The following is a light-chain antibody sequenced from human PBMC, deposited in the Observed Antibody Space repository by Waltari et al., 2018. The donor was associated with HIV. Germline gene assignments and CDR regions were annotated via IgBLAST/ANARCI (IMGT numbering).Light chain of an antibody. J-gene: IGLJ3*02. Sequence: QSVLTQPPSASGTPGQRVTISCSGSSSHIGTQTVHWYQQLPGSAPKLLMYGNHGRPSGVPDRFSGSKSGTSASLAISGLRSEDEADYYCAAWDDSLNAWVFGGGTKLTVL. CDR3: AAWDDSLNAWV. CDR2: GNH. V-gene: IGLV1-44*01. CDR1: SSHIGTQT.